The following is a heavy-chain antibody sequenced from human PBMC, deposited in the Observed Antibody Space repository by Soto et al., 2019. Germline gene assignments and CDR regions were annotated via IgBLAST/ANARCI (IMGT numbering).Heavy chain of an antibody. CDR2: INPSGGST. CDR3: ARDAATVTTGLGYYYGMDV. D-gene: IGHD4-4*01. CDR1: GYTFTSYY. J-gene: IGHJ6*02. V-gene: IGHV1-46*01. Sequence: ASVKVSCKASGYTFTSYYMHWVRQAPGQGLEWMGIINPSGGSTSYAQKYQGRVTMTRDTSTSTVYMELSSLRSEDTAVYYCARDAATVTTGLGYYYGMDVGGQGTRVTVSS.